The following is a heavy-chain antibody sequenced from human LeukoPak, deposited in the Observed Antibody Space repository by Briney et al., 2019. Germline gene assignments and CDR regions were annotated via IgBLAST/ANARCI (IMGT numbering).Heavy chain of an antibody. J-gene: IGHJ4*02. V-gene: IGHV3-7*05. Sequence: GGSLRLSCAASGFTFSSYWMSWVRQAPGKGLEWVANIKQDGNEKYYVGSVKGRFTISRDNAKNSLYLQMNSLRAEDTAVYYCVREWRQQLALEYWGQGTLVTVSS. CDR2: IKQDGNEK. CDR1: GFTFSSYW. D-gene: IGHD6-13*01. CDR3: VREWRQQLALEY.